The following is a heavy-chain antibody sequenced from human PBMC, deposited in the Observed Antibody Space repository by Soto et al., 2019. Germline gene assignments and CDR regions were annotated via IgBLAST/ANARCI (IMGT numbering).Heavy chain of an antibody. CDR1: GFTFSSYA. CDR3: APSRDRNPLGAYFDY. CDR2: ISGSGGST. D-gene: IGHD7-27*01. J-gene: IGHJ4*02. V-gene: IGHV3-23*01. Sequence: GGSLRLSCAASGFTFSSYAMSWVRQAPGKGLEWVSAISGSGGSTYYADSVKGRFTISRDNSKNTLYLQMNSLRAEDTAVYYCAPSRDRNPLGAYFDYWGQGTLVTVSS.